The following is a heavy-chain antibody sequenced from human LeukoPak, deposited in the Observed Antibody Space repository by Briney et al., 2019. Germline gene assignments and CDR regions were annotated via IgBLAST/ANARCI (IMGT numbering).Heavy chain of an antibody. Sequence: PGGSLRLSCAASGFTFSSYSMNWVRQAPGKGLEWVSYISSSSSTIYYADSVKGRFTISRDNAKNSLYLQMNSLRAEDTAVYYCARVIGELEPYGGAYWGQGTLVTVSS. CDR2: ISSSSSTI. V-gene: IGHV3-48*01. CDR1: GFTFSSYS. J-gene: IGHJ4*02. D-gene: IGHD1-1*01. CDR3: ARVIGELEPYGGAY.